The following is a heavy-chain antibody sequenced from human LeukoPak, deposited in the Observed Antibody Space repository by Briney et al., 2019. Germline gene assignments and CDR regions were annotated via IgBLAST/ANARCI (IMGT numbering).Heavy chain of an antibody. Sequence: SQTLSLTCTVSGGSISSGGYYWSWIRQHPGKGLEWIGYIYYSGSTYYNPSLKSRVTISVDTSKNQFSLKLSSVTAADTAVYCCARGDQGSSGYFDYWGQGTLVTVSS. CDR3: ARGDQGSSGYFDY. CDR2: IYYSGST. CDR1: GGSISSGGYY. D-gene: IGHD3-22*01. V-gene: IGHV4-31*03. J-gene: IGHJ4*02.